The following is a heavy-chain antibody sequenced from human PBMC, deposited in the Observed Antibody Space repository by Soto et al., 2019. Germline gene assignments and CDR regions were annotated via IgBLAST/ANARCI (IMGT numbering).Heavy chain of an antibody. J-gene: IGHJ4*02. CDR1: GFSLNTLGTC. D-gene: IGHD2-2*03. Sequence: SGPTLVNPTQTLTLTCTFSGFSLNTLGTCVIWIRQPPGKALEWLALINWDNNEYYNPALKTRLTISRDTSKNQVVLTMTNMDPVDTATYYCARIVATPRGWINDYWGQGTLVTVSS. CDR3: ARIVATPRGWINDY. V-gene: IGHV2-70*01. CDR2: INWDNNE.